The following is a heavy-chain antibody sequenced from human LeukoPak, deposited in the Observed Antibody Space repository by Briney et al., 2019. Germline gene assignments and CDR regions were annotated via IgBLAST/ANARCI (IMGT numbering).Heavy chain of an antibody. D-gene: IGHD5-12*01. CDR3: AKDAIGYLNYFDY. J-gene: IGHJ4*02. CDR2: ISGSSGSA. V-gene: IGHV3-23*01. CDR1: GFAFNIYA. Sequence: GGSLRLSCAASGFAFNIYAMSWVRQAPGKGLEWVSGISGSSGSAYYASSVRGRFTISRDNSKNTLYLHMNSLRAEDTAIYYCAKDAIGYLNYFDYWGQGTLVTVS.